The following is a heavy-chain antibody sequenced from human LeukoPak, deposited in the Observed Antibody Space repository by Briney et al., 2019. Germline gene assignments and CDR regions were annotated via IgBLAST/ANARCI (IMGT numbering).Heavy chain of an antibody. CDR2: IWYDGSNK. CDR3: ARSASWEGSSWTEGNWFDP. D-gene: IGHD6-13*01. J-gene: IGHJ5*02. CDR1: GFTFSSYG. Sequence: PGRSLRLSCAASGFTFSSYGMHWVRQAPGKGLEWVAVIWYDGSNKYYADSVKGRFTISRDNPKNTLYLQMNSLRAEDTAVYYCARSASWEGSSWTEGNWFDPWGQGTLVTVSS. V-gene: IGHV3-33*01.